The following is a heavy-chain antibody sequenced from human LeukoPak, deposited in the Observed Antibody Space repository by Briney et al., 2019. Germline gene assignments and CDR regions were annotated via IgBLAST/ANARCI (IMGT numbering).Heavy chain of an antibody. V-gene: IGHV3-23*01. J-gene: IGHJ4*02. CDR3: AKAPPYTKYFDY. D-gene: IGHD1-1*01. CDR1: GFIFSNYA. Sequence: GGSLRLSCAGSGFIFSNYAMSWVRQAPGQGLEWVSTISNSGDATFYADAVKGRFAISRDNSKNTLYLQMYSLRAEDTAIYYCAKAPPYTKYFDYWGQGTLLTVSS. CDR2: ISNSGDAT.